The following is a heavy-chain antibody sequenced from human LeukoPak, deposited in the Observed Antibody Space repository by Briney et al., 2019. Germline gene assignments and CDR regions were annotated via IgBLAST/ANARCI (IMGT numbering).Heavy chain of an antibody. Sequence: ASVKVSCKASGYTFTDYYVHWVRQAPGQGLEWMGWINPNSGGTNYAQKFQGRVTMTRDTSISTAYMELSRLRSDDTAVYYCARDLYGDSGYYYYMDVWGKGTTVTISS. D-gene: IGHD4-17*01. CDR1: GYTFTDYY. CDR3: ARDLYGDSGYYYYMDV. CDR2: INPNSGGT. V-gene: IGHV1-2*02. J-gene: IGHJ6*03.